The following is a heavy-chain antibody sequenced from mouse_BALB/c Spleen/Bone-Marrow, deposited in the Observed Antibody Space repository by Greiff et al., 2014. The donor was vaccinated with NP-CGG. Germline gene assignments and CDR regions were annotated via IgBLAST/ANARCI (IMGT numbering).Heavy chain of an antibody. CDR1: GYTFTSYI. Sequence: VQLKESGPELVKPGASVKMSCKASGYTFTSYILHWVKQKPGQGLEWIGYINPYNDGTKYNEKFKGKATLTSDKFSSATYMELSSPTSEDSAVYYCARGGGHYFDYWGQGTTLTVSS. V-gene: IGHV1-14*01. J-gene: IGHJ2*01. CDR3: ARGGGHYFDY. CDR2: INPYNDGT.